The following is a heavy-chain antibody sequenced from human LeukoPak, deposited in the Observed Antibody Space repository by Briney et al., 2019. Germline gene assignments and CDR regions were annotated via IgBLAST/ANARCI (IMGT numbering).Heavy chain of an antibody. D-gene: IGHD2-15*01. V-gene: IGHV4-59*01. CDR3: AREVGYCSGGSCYSYFDY. CDR1: GGSISSYY. CDR2: LYYSGST. J-gene: IGHJ4*02. Sequence: KSSETLSLTCTVSGGSISSYYWSWIRQPPGKGLEWIGYLYYSGSTNYNASLTNRVTISVDTSKNQFSLKLSSVTAADTAVYYCAREVGYCSGGSCYSYFDYWGQGTLVTVAS.